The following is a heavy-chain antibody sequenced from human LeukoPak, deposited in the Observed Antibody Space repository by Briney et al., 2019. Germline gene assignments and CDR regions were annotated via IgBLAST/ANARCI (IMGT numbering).Heavy chain of an antibody. V-gene: IGHV3-15*01. D-gene: IGHD6-19*01. CDR3: TTDPAENFDY. CDR2: IKSKIDGGTT. Sequence: PGGSLRLSCAASGFSFSNAWMTWVRQAPGKGLEWVSRIKSKIDGGTTTYAAPVNGRFIIPRDDSNDTLYLQMNSLKIEDTAVYYCTTDPAENFDYWGQGTLVTVSS. J-gene: IGHJ4*02. CDR1: GFSFSNAW.